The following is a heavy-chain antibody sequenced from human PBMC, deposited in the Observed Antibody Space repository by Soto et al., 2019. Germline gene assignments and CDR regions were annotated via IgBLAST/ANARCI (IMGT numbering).Heavy chain of an antibody. CDR3: ARGQSSSSAGDYYYYGMDV. D-gene: IGHD6-6*01. J-gene: IGHJ6*02. V-gene: IGHV6-1*01. CDR2: TYYRSKWYN. Sequence: SQTLSLTCAISGDGVSSNSAAWNWIRQSPSRGLEWLGRTYYRSKWYNDYAVSVKSRITINPDTSKNQFSLQLNSVTPEDTAVYYCARGQSSSSAGDYYYYGMDVWGQGTTVTVSS. CDR1: GDGVSSNSAA.